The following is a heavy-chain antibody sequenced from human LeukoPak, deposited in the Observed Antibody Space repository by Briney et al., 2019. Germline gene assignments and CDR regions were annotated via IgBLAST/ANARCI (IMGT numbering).Heavy chain of an antibody. CDR1: GFTFSVYG. Sequence: PGGSLRLYCAASGFTFSVYGMYWVRQPPGKGLEWVALIAYDGTDKYHVDSVKGRFTISRDNSNNTLYLQMNSLRPDDTAVYYCAKAGYSSGWTRYYGMDVWGQGTTVAVSS. J-gene: IGHJ6*02. D-gene: IGHD6-19*01. CDR3: AKAGYSSGWTRYYGMDV. CDR2: IAYDGTDK. V-gene: IGHV3-30*18.